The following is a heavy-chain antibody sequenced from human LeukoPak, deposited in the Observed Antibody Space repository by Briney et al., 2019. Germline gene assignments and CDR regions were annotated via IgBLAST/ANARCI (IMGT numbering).Heavy chain of an antibody. V-gene: IGHV3-30*04. J-gene: IGHJ4*02. CDR2: MSFDVNNK. CDR1: GFTFSSYA. D-gene: IGHD2-2*02. CDR3: ARGFCTSSSCYNDY. Sequence: GGPLRLSCATSGFTFSSYAFHWVRQAPGKGLEWVATMSFDVNNKYYADSVRGRFTIPRDNSKNTLYLQMNSLRAEDTAVYSCARGFCTSSSCYNDYWGQGTLVTVSS.